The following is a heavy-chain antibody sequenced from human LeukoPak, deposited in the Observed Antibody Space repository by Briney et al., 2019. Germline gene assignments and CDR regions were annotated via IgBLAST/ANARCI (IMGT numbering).Heavy chain of an antibody. J-gene: IGHJ6*03. CDR2: IYTSGST. CDR3: ARACGSSTRADYYMDV. Sequence: PSETLSLTCTVSGGSISSGTYHWSWIRRPAGKGLEWIGRIYTSGSTNYNPSLKSRVTISGDTSKSQVSLKLSSVTAADTAVYYCARACGSSTRADYYMDVWGKGTTVTVSS. V-gene: IGHV4-61*02. D-gene: IGHD1-26*01. CDR1: GGSISSGTYH.